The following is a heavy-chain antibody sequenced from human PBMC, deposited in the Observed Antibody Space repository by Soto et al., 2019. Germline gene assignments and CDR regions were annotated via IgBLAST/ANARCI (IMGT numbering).Heavy chain of an antibody. J-gene: IGHJ4*02. CDR2: IANNGGNK. D-gene: IGHD3-10*01. V-gene: IGHV3-30*18. CDR3: AKDRDPYGAVYYFDY. CDR1: GFSFSSYG. Sequence: VGSLRLSCAASGFSFSSYGMHWVRQAPGKGLEWVTVIANNGGNKYYADSVKGRFTISRDKVKNTLYLQMDSLRTEDTAVYYCAKDRDPYGAVYYFDYWGQGTLVTVSS.